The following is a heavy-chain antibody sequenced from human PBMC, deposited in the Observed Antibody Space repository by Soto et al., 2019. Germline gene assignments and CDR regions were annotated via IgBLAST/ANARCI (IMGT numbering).Heavy chain of an antibody. CDR2: ISWNSGSI. Sequence: EVQLVESGGGLVQPGRSLRLSCAASGFTFDDYAMHWVRQAPGKGLEWVSGISWNSGSIGYADSVKGRFTIPRDNAKNSLYLQMNSLRAEDTALYYCAKGRRFWYFDLWGRGTLVTVSS. CDR1: GFTFDDYA. J-gene: IGHJ2*01. V-gene: IGHV3-9*01. CDR3: AKGRRFWYFDL.